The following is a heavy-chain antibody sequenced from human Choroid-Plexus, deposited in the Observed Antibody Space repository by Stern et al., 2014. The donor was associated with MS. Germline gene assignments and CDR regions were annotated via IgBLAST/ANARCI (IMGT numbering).Heavy chain of an antibody. CDR2: ISYDRSDK. V-gene: IGHV3-30*18. D-gene: IGHD2-15*01. Sequence: QVQLVESGGGVAQPGRPLILSCAASGFTFSNFGMHWVRQAPGKGLEWVALISYDRSDKYYADSVKGRFTIFRDNSKNTLYMHMNSLRAEDTAVYYCAKDRQWSTYFFDYWGQGSLVTVSS. J-gene: IGHJ4*02. CDR1: GFTFSNFG. CDR3: AKDRQWSTYFFDY.